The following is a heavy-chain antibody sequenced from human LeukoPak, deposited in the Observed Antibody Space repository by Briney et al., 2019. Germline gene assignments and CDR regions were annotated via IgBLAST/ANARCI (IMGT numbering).Heavy chain of an antibody. Sequence: GGSLRLSCTASGFTFTNYGMHWVRQAPGKGLEWVAFIRYDGSTKYYADSVKGRFTISRDNSKNTLYLQMNSLRTEDTAVYFCAKDGDTTMVKDFDCWGQGTLVTVSS. D-gene: IGHD5-18*01. J-gene: IGHJ4*02. V-gene: IGHV3-30*02. CDR3: AKDGDTTMVKDFDC. CDR2: IRYDGSTK. CDR1: GFTFTNYG.